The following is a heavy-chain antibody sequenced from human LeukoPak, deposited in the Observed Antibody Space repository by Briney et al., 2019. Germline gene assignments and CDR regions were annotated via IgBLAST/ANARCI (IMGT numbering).Heavy chain of an antibody. CDR2: ITSSSSYK. Sequence: NPGGSLRLSCAASGFTFSSYSMNWVRQAPGKGLEWVSSITSSSSYKYYADSVKGRFTISRDNAKNTLYLQMNSLRAEDTAMYYCARDYGRSRDYGMDVWGQGTTVTVSS. CDR3: ARDYGRSRDYGMDV. V-gene: IGHV3-21*01. CDR1: GFTFSSYS. J-gene: IGHJ6*02. D-gene: IGHD3-10*01.